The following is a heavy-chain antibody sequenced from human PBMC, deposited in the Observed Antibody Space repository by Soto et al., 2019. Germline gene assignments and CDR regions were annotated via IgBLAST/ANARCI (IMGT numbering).Heavy chain of an antibody. CDR2: INAGNGNT. CDR1: GYTFTSYA. V-gene: IGHV1-3*01. Sequence: ASVKVSCKASGYTFTSYAMHWVRQAPGRRLEWMGWINAGNGNTKYSQKFQGRVTITRDTSASTAYMELSSLRSEDTAVYYCASSYSNYALIDYYYYGMDVWGQGTTVTVSS. CDR3: ASSYSNYALIDYYYYGMDV. D-gene: IGHD4-4*01. J-gene: IGHJ6*02.